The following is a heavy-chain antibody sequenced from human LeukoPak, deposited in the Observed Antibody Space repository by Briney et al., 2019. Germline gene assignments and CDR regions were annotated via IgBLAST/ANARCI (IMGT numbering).Heavy chain of an antibody. CDR2: INPNSGGT. CDR3: ARVAGIVGATSESFQH. CDR1: GYTFTGYY. D-gene: IGHD1-26*01. V-gene: IGHV1-2*04. J-gene: IGHJ1*01. Sequence: GASVKVSCKASGYTFTGYYMHWVRQAPGQGLEWMGWINPNSGGTNYAQKFQGWVTMTRDTSISTAYMELSRLRSDDTAVYYCARVAGIVGATSESFQHWGQGTLVTVSS.